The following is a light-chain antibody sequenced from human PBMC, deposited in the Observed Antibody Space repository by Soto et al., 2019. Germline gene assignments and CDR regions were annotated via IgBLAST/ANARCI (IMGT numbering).Light chain of an antibody. CDR1: NSNIGSNY. CDR3: GTWDTSLSAYV. Sequence: QSVLTQPPSVSAAPGQKVSISCSGSNSNIGSNYVSWYQQLPGTAPKVLIHDNNKRPSGIPDRFSGSKSATSATLGITGLQTGDEADYYCGTWDTSLSAYVFGTGTKVTVL. CDR2: DNN. J-gene: IGLJ1*01. V-gene: IGLV1-51*01.